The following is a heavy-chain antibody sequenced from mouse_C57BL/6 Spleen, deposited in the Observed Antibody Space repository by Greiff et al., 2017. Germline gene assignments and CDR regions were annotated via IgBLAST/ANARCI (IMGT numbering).Heavy chain of an antibody. CDR1: GFTFSDYY. Sequence: EVQGVESGGGLVQPGGSLKLSCAASGFTFSDYYMYWVRQTPEKRLEWVAYISNGGGSTYYPDTVKGRFTISRDNAKNTLYLQMSRLKSEDTAMYYCARHYYGSSYEWYFDVWGTGTTVTVSS. CDR3: ARHYYGSSYEWYFDV. CDR2: ISNGGGST. J-gene: IGHJ1*03. D-gene: IGHD1-1*01. V-gene: IGHV5-12*01.